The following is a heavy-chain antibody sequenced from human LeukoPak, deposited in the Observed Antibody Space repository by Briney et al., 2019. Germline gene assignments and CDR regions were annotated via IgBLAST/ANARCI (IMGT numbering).Heavy chain of an antibody. J-gene: IGHJ4*02. Sequence: PGRSLRLSCAASGFTFSSYAMHWVRQAPGKGPEWVSSISSSSSYIYYADSVKGRFTISRDNSKNTLYLQMNSLRAEDTAVYYCAKDSSGSYLDEFDYWGQGTLVTVSS. D-gene: IGHD1-26*01. V-gene: IGHV3-21*01. CDR1: GFTFSSYA. CDR2: ISSSSSYI. CDR3: AKDSSGSYLDEFDY.